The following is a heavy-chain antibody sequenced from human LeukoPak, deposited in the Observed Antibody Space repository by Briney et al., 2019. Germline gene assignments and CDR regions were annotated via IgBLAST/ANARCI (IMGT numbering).Heavy chain of an antibody. CDR1: GFTFSSYT. J-gene: IGHJ3*02. D-gene: IGHD4-17*01. CDR3: AKDLAMTTVTTGAFDI. CDR2: ISFDGNDK. V-gene: IGHV3-30-3*01. Sequence: PGGSLRLSCAASGFTFSSYTMHWLRQAPGKGLEWVAVISFDGNDKYYSDSVKGRFTISRDNAKNSLYLQMNSLRAEDTALYYCAKDLAMTTVTTGAFDIWGQGTMVTVSS.